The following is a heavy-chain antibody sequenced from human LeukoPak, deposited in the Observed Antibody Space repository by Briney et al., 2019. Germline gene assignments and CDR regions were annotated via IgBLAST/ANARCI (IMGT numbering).Heavy chain of an antibody. Sequence: PGGSLRLLCAASGFPFSHYYMSWIRQAPGKGLEWVSYISSSGSTIYYADSVKGRFTISRDNAKNSLYLQMISLRAEDTAVYYCARHHITGTYWWFDPWGQGTLVTVSS. CDR3: ARHHITGTYWWFDP. CDR2: ISSSGSTI. D-gene: IGHD1-20*01. V-gene: IGHV3-11*01. J-gene: IGHJ5*02. CDR1: GFPFSHYY.